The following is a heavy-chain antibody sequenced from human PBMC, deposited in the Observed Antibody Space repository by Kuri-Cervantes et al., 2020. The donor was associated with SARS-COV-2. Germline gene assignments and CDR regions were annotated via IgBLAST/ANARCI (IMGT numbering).Heavy chain of an antibody. D-gene: IGHD6-13*01. CDR3: AKDPAGGLNWFDP. J-gene: IGHJ5*02. Sequence: GSLRLSCTVSGGSISSYYWSWIRQPPGKGLEWIGYISYSGNTNYNPSLKSRVTISVDTSKNQFSLRLSSVTAADPAVYYCAKDPAGGLNWFDPWGQGTLVTVSS. CDR1: GGSISSYY. V-gene: IGHV4-59*01. CDR2: ISYSGNT.